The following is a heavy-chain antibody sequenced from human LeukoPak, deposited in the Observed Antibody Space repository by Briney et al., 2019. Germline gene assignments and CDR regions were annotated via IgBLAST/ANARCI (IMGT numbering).Heavy chain of an antibody. V-gene: IGHV3-7*01. CDR3: ARDAYYDFWSGYPRYFDY. J-gene: IGHJ4*02. CDR1: GVNFSSYW. D-gene: IGHD3-3*01. Sequence: GGSLRLSCAVSGVNFSSYWMSWVRQAPGKGLEWVANIKQDGSEEYYVDSVKGRFTISTDNAKNSLYLQMNSLRAEDTAVYYCARDAYYDFWSGYPRYFDYWGQGALVTVSS. CDR2: IKQDGSEE.